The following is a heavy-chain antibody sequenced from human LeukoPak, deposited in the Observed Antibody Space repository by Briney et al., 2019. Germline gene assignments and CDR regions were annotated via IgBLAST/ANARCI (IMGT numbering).Heavy chain of an antibody. CDR2: IYHSGST. CDR1: GYSISSGYY. J-gene: IGHJ3*02. D-gene: IGHD6-13*01. Sequence: SETLSLTCAVSGYSISSGYYWGWIRQPPGKGLEWIGSIYHSGSTYYNPSLKSRVTISVDTSKNQFSLKLSSVTAADTAVYYCARVLYGVAAAGTAVDAFDIWGQGTMVTVSS. CDR3: ARVLYGVAAAGTAVDAFDI. V-gene: IGHV4-38-2*01.